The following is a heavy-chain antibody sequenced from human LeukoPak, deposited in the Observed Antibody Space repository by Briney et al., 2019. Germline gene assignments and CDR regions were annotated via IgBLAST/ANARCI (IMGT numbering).Heavy chain of an antibody. CDR2: IIPIFGTA. CDR3: ARHLTDHYYGRDYYYYMDV. V-gene: IGHV1-69*13. J-gene: IGHJ6*03. Sequence: SVKVSCKASGGTFSSYAISWVRQAPGQGLEWVGGIIPIFGTANYAQKFQGRVTITADESTSTAYMELSSLRSEDTAVYYCARHLTDHYYGRDYYYYMDVWGKGTTVTISS. CDR1: GGTFSSYA. D-gene: IGHD3-10*01.